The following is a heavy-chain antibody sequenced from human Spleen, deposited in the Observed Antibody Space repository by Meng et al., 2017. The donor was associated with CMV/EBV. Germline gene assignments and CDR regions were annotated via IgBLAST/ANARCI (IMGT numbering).Heavy chain of an antibody. Sequence: GESLKISCAASGFAFRSYAMHWVRQAPGKGLEWVAVISNDGNYKYYTDSVKGRFTISRDNSENTVYLQMNSPTPEDTAVYYCARDHEGWGNWFDPWGQGTLVTVSS. CDR2: ISNDGNYK. CDR1: GFAFRSYA. D-gene: IGHD3-16*01. V-gene: IGHV3-30*04. J-gene: IGHJ5*02. CDR3: ARDHEGWGNWFDP.